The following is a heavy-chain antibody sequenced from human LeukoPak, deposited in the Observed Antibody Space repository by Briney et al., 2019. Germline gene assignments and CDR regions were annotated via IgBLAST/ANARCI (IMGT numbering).Heavy chain of an antibody. CDR1: GGTFSSYA. V-gene: IGHV1-69*13. J-gene: IGHJ4*02. Sequence: SVKVSCKASGGTFSSYAISWVRQTPGQRLEWVGGIIPIFGTANYAQKLQGRVTITADESMSTAYMELSSLRSEDTAVYYCARGMYYYDSSGYYSHWGQGTLVTVSS. CDR3: ARGMYYYDSSGYYSH. D-gene: IGHD3-22*01. CDR2: IIPIFGTA.